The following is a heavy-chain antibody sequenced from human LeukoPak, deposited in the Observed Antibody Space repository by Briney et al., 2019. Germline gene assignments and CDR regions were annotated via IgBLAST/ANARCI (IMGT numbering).Heavy chain of an antibody. V-gene: IGHV3-73*01. Sequence: PGGSLRLSCAASGFSFSVSTMHWVRQASGKGLEWVGRIRDKAESYATVYAASVKGRFTISRDDSQNTAYLQLNSLRSGDTAVYYCTRSLTGTTFGDYWGQGTLVTVSS. CDR1: GFSFSVST. CDR3: TRSLTGTTFGDY. J-gene: IGHJ4*02. D-gene: IGHD1-7*01. CDR2: IRDKAESYAT.